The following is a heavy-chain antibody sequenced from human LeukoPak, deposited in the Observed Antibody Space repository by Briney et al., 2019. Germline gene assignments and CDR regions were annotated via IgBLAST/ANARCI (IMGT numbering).Heavy chain of an antibody. D-gene: IGHD3-9*01. CDR1: GFSFTDYT. J-gene: IGHJ4*02. CDR2: IRTTAEGAKYA. Sequence: GRSLRLSCATSGFSFTDYTMNWVRQAPGKGLEWISNIRTTAEGAKYAYYADSVKGRVTISRDDGKNTLYLHMNSLRDDDTVFFHAAEGIRYAFDDWGQGILVTVSS. V-gene: IGHV3-48*02. CDR3: AEGIRYAFDD.